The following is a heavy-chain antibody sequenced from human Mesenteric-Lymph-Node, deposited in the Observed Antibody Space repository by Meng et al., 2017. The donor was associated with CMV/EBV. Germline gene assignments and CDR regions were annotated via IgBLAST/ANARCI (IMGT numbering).Heavy chain of an antibody. CDR2: INPNSGGT. CDR1: GYTFTGYY. D-gene: IGHD5-12*01. V-gene: IGHV1-2*02. J-gene: IGHJ5*02. CDR3: ARGGGGYSGYDFGGWFDP. Sequence: ASVKVSCKASGYTFTGYYMHWVRQAPGQGLEWMGWINPNSGGTNYAQKFQGRVTMTRDTSINTAYMELSRLRSDDTAVYYCARGGGGYSGYDFGGWFDPWGQGTLVTVSS.